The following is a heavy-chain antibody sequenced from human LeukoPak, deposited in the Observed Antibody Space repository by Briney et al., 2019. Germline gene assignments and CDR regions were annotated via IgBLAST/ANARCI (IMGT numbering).Heavy chain of an antibody. J-gene: IGHJ3*02. Sequence: GGSLRLSCAASGFTFSSYSMNWVRQAPGKGLEWVSFISSSSSYIYYADSVKGRFTISRDNAKNSLYLQMNSLRGEDTALYYCARGGLIQRHAFDIWGQGTMVTVSS. CDR3: ARGGLIQRHAFDI. CDR2: ISSSSSYI. V-gene: IGHV3-21*04. D-gene: IGHD1-1*01. CDR1: GFTFSSYS.